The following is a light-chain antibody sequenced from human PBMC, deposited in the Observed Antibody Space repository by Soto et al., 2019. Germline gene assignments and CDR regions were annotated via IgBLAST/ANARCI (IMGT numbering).Light chain of an antibody. CDR3: QSYDSSLSGYV. Sequence: QSVLTQPPSVSGAPGQRVTISYTGSSSNIGAGYDVYWYQQLPGTAPKLLIYGNNNRPSGVPDRFSGSKSGTSASLAITGLQSQDEADYYCQSYDSSLSGYVFGIGTRSPS. CDR2: GNN. J-gene: IGLJ1*01. V-gene: IGLV1-40*01. CDR1: SSNIGAGYD.